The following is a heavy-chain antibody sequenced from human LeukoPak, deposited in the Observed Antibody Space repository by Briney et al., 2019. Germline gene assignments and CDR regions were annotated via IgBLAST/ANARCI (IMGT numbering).Heavy chain of an antibody. J-gene: IGHJ5*02. CDR1: GGPISRGSYY. CDR2: VYPSGST. CDR3: AKDMGPTYSDLIGDWFDP. Sequence: SETLTLTCSLSGGPISRGSYYWSWIRQPAGKGLVWIGRVYPSGSTSYNPSFKSRVSISIDTFKNQYTLNLSSVTAADTAVYYCAKDMGPTYSDLIGDWFDPWGQGLLVIVSS. V-gene: IGHV4-61*02. D-gene: IGHD5-18*01.